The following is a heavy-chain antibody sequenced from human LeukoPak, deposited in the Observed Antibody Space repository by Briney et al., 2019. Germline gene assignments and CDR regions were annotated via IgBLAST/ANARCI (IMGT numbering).Heavy chain of an antibody. D-gene: IGHD1-26*01. Sequence: QAGGSLRLSCAASGFTVSSRFMNWVRQAPGKGLEWVSVISSGGSTYYADSVKGRFTISRDNSKNTLYLQMNSLRAEDTAVYYCATYRREYYYGMDVWGQGTTVTV. V-gene: IGHV3-66*01. CDR1: GFTVSSRF. J-gene: IGHJ6*02. CDR3: ATYRREYYYGMDV. CDR2: ISSGGST.